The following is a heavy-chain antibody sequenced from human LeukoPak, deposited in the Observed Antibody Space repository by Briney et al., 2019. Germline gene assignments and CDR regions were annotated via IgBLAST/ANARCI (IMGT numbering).Heavy chain of an antibody. CDR2: ISYDGSNK. J-gene: IGHJ6*02. Sequence: GRSLRLSCAASGFTFSSYAMHWVRQAPGKGLEWVAVISYDGSNKYYADSVKGRFTISRDNSKNTLYLQMNSLRAEDTAVYYCARVIGSYWHYYYGMDVWGQGTTVTVSS. V-gene: IGHV3-30*04. D-gene: IGHD1-26*01. CDR3: ARVIGSYWHYYYGMDV. CDR1: GFTFSSYA.